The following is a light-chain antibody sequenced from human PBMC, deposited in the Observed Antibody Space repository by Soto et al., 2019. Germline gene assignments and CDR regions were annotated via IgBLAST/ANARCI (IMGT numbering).Light chain of an antibody. Sequence: DIQMAQSPSTRSASVGARVTITCRASQSISSWLAWYQQKPGKAPKLLIYKASTFQNGLPSRFSGSASGTEFTLTSGSRQPDDFAAYYCQPYNSYPRTFGHGTKVEIK. J-gene: IGKJ1*01. CDR2: KAS. CDR3: QPYNSYPRT. CDR1: QSISSW. V-gene: IGKV1-5*03.